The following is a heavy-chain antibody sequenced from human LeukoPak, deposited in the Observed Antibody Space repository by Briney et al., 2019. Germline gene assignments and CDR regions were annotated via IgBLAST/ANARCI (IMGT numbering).Heavy chain of an antibody. Sequence: PGGSLRLSCAASGFTFSSYWMSWVRQAPGKGLEWVANIKQDGSEKYYVDSVKGRFTISRDNAKNSLYLQMNSLRAEDTAVYYCARDQVTTVTTWRPHGRFDPWGQGTLVTVSS. V-gene: IGHV3-7*01. CDR1: GFTFSSYW. CDR3: ARDQVTTVTTWRPHGRFDP. J-gene: IGHJ5*02. D-gene: IGHD4-17*01. CDR2: IKQDGSEK.